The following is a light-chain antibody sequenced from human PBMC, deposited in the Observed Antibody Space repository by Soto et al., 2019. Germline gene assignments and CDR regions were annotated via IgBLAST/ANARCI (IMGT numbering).Light chain of an antibody. J-gene: IGLJ1*01. CDR2: END. CDR3: GTWDSSLSIFV. CDR1: SSNIGAHY. Sequence: QSVLTQPPSVSAAPGQMVTMSCSGGSSNIGAHYVSWHQQVPGTAPKLLIYENDKRPSGIPDRFSGSKSGTSATLGITGLPTGDEADYYCGTWDSSLSIFVFGTGTKLTVL. V-gene: IGLV1-51*02.